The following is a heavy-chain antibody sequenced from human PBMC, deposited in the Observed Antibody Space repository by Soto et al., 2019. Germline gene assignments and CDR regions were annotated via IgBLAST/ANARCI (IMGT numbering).Heavy chain of an antibody. D-gene: IGHD5-12*01. CDR2: IYYSGRT. J-gene: IGHJ6*02. V-gene: IGHV4-30-4*01. Sequence: QVQLQESGPGLVKPSQTLSLTCTVSGGSISSGDYYWSWIRQPPGKGLEWIGYIYYSGRTYYNPSLKSRVTISVDTSKNQFSLKLSSVTAADTAVYYCLGGSGYDLTYYYGMDVWGQGTTVTVSS. CDR3: LGGSGYDLTYYYGMDV. CDR1: GGSISSGDYY.